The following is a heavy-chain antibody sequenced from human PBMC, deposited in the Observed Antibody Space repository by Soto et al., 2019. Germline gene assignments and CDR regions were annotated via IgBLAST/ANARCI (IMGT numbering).Heavy chain of an antibody. CDR2: IWYDGSNK. V-gene: IGHV3-33*01. D-gene: IGHD2-2*01. CDR3: ARGEGYCSSTSCYDYGMDV. Sequence: GGSLRLSCAASGFTFSSYGMHWVRHAPGKGLEWVAVIWYDGSNKYYADSVKGRFTISRDNSKNTLYLQMNSLRAEDTAVYYCARGEGYCSSTSCYDYGMDVWGQGTTVTISS. CDR1: GFTFSSYG. J-gene: IGHJ6*02.